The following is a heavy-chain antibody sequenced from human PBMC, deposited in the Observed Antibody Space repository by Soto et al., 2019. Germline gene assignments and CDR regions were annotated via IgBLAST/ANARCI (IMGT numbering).Heavy chain of an antibody. D-gene: IGHD3-3*01. CDR2: IYYSGST. CDR3: ARDLEYNWFDP. Sequence: SETLSLTCTVSGVSISSSSYYWGWIRQPPGKGLEWIGSIYYSGSTYYNPPLKSRVTISVDTSKNQFSLKLSSVTAADTAVYYCARDLEYNWFDPWGQGTLVTVSS. J-gene: IGHJ5*02. CDR1: GVSISSSSYY. V-gene: IGHV4-39*02.